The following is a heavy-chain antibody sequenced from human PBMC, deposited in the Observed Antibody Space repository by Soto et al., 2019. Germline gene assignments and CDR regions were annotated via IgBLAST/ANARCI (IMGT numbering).Heavy chain of an antibody. CDR3: ARVPAATLYSYCMEG. CDR1: VGTLSSYA. J-gene: IGHJ6*01. Sequence: ASVKGSCKASVGTLSSYAISWVRQAPLQGLEWMGGIIPIFGTANYAQKFQGRVTITADESTSTAYMELSSLRSEDTAVYYCARVPAATLYSYCMEGWGQRTTVSVSS. D-gene: IGHD2-2*01. V-gene: IGHV1-69*13. CDR2: IIPIFGTA.